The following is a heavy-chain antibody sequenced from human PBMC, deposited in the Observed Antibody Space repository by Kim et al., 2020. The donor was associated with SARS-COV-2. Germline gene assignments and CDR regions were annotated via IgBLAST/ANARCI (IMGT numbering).Heavy chain of an antibody. CDR2: IYYSGST. J-gene: IGHJ6*02. CDR1: GGSISSSSYY. D-gene: IGHD6-13*01. V-gene: IGHV4-39*01. Sequence: SETLSLTCTVSGGSISSSSYYWGWIRQPPGKGLEWIGSIYYSGSTYYNPSLKSRVTISVDTSKNQFSLKLSSVTAADTAVYYCARRTPAAGYYYYYGMDVWGQGTTVTVSS. CDR3: ARRTPAAGYYYYYGMDV.